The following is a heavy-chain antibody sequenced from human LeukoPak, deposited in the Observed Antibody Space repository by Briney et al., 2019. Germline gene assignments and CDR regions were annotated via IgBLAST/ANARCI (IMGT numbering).Heavy chain of an antibody. CDR3: ARLGIAAAGSGGY. V-gene: IGHV4-39*01. CDR1: GGSISSYY. J-gene: IGHJ4*02. CDR2: SYYNGDT. Sequence: SETLSLTCTVSGGSISSYYWGWIRQPPGKGLEWIGSSYYNGDTYYNSSLKSRVTISVDTSKNQFSLKLTSVTAADTAVYYCARLGIAAAGSGGYWGQGTLVTVSS. D-gene: IGHD6-13*01.